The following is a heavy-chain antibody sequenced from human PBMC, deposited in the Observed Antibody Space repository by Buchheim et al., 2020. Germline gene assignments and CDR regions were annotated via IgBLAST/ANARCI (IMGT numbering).Heavy chain of an antibody. J-gene: IGHJ6*02. CDR1: GFTFSSYG. CDR3: AKDDRRTRYCSSTSCYPKGCVDYYYGMDV. D-gene: IGHD2-2*01. CDR2: ISYDGSNK. V-gene: IGHV3-30*18. Sequence: QVQLVESGGGVVQPGRSLRLSCAASGFTFSSYGMHWVRQAPGKGLEWVAVISYDGSNKYYAASVKGRFTISRDNSKNTLYLQMNSLRAEDTAVYYFAKDDRRTRYCSSTSCYPKGCVDYYYGMDVWGQGTT.